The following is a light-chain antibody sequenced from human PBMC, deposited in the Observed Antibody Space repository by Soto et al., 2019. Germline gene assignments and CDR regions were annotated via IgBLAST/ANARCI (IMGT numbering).Light chain of an antibody. CDR2: EVS. V-gene: IGLV2-14*01. J-gene: IGLJ1*01. CDR3: NSYTSSNTYV. CDR1: SSDVGAHNF. Sequence: QSALTQPPSASGSPGQSVTISCTGTSSDVGAHNFVSWYQHHPGKAPKLMIYEVSNRPSGVSNRFSGSKSGNTASLTISGLQAEDEADYYCNSYTSSNTYVFGSGTKVTVL.